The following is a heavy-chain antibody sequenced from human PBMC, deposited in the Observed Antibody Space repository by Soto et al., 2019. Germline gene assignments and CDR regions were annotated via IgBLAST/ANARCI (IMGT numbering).Heavy chain of an antibody. D-gene: IGHD6-19*01. Sequence: GGSLRLSCAASGFSFVSYWMHWVRQVPGEGLAWVSRINGNADNSDYADSVKGRFTISRDNAMNRLYLQMDSLRADDTAVYYCVRDFRGAVAGSEFDHWGQGTLVTVSS. CDR2: INGNADNS. CDR3: VRDFRGAVAGSEFDH. V-gene: IGHV3-74*01. CDR1: GFSFVSYW. J-gene: IGHJ4*02.